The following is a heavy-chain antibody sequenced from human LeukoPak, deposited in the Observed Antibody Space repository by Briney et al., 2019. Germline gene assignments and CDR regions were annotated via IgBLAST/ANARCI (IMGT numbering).Heavy chain of an antibody. Sequence: SETLSLTCTVSGGSTSSGDYYWSWIRQPPGKGLEWIGYIYYSGSTYYNPSLKSRVTISVDTSKNQFSLKLSSVTAADTAVYYCARVELGSFDYWGQGTLVTVSS. D-gene: IGHD1-7*01. CDR1: GGSTSSGDYY. CDR3: ARVELGSFDY. J-gene: IGHJ4*02. V-gene: IGHV4-30-4*08. CDR2: IYYSGST.